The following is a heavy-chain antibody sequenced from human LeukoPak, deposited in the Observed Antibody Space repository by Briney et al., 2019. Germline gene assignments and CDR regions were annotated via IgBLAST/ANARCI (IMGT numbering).Heavy chain of an antibody. CDR2: ISWNSGSI. J-gene: IGHJ4*02. D-gene: IGHD3-9*01. CDR3: AKDMDDILSGFDY. V-gene: IGHV3-9*01. CDR1: GFTFDDYA. Sequence: PGGSLRLSCAASGFTFDDYAMHWVRQGPGKGLGWVWGISWNSGSIGYADSVKSRFTISRDNAKNSLYLQMNSLRADDTASYYCAKDMDDILSGFDYWGQGTLVTVSS.